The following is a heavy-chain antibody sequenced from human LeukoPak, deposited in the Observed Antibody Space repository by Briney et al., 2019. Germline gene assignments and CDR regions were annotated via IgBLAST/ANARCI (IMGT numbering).Heavy chain of an antibody. V-gene: IGHV4-59*01. D-gene: IGHD3-10*01. Sequence: SETLSLTCTVSGGSISSYYWSWIRQPPGKGLQWIGYIYYSGSTNYNPSLKSRVTISVDTSKNQFSLKLSSVTAADTAVYYCARVGTYGSGSYLSWLDYWGQGTLVTVSS. CDR3: ARVGTYGSGSYLSWLDY. CDR1: GGSISSYY. J-gene: IGHJ4*02. CDR2: IYYSGST.